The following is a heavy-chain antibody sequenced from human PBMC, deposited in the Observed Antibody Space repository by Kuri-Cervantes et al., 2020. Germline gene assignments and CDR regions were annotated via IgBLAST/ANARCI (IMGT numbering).Heavy chain of an antibody. CDR2: ISHSGT. CDR1: GYPLSSGYY. Sequence: SQSLSLTCAVSGYPLSSGYYWGCIRQPPGKGLAWIGEISHSGTNYNPSLKSRATITADKSKNQFSLRLRSVTAADTAVYYCARGAELSGYCNGGSCLDYWDQGTQVTVSS. V-gene: IGHV4-38-2*01. J-gene: IGHJ4*02. D-gene: IGHD2-15*01. CDR3: ARGAELSGYCNGGSCLDY.